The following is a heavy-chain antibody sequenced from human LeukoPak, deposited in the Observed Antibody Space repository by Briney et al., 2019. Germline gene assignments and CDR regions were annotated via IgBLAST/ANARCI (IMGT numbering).Heavy chain of an antibody. CDR2: ISAYNGNT. Sequence: ASVKVSCKASGYTFTSYGISWVRQAPGQGLEWMGWISAYNGNTTYAQKLQGRVTMTTDTSTSTAYMELRSLRSDDTAVYYCARLRTYCGGDCYWSWFDPWGQGTLVTVSS. J-gene: IGHJ5*02. D-gene: IGHD2-21*02. CDR1: GYTFTSYG. V-gene: IGHV1-18*01. CDR3: ARLRTYCGGDCYWSWFDP.